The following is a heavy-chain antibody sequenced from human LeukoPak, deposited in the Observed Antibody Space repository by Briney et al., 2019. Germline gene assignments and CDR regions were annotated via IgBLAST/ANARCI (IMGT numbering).Heavy chain of an antibody. CDR3: TSFFETN. V-gene: IGHV3-74*01. CDR1: RFIFTNYW. Sequence: GGSLRLSCAATRFIFTNYWIHWVRQAPGKGLVWVSHVNNDGSATSYADSVKGRFTISRDSAKNTVYLHMNSLRVEDTAVYYCTSFFETNWGQGTLVTVSS. CDR2: VNNDGSAT. J-gene: IGHJ4*02. D-gene: IGHD2/OR15-2a*01.